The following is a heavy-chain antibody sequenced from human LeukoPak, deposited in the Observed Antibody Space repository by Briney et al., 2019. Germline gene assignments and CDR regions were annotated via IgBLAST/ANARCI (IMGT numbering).Heavy chain of an antibody. CDR3: ARDPRAYGGNSDY. V-gene: IGHV1-2*02. D-gene: IGHD4-23*01. Sequence: ASVKVSCKASGYTFSGYYMHWVRQAPGQGLEWMGWINPNSGDTNYAQKFQGRVTMTRDTSITTAYMELTRLRSDDTAMYYCARDPRAYGGNSDYWGQGALVTVFS. J-gene: IGHJ4*02. CDR2: INPNSGDT. CDR1: GYTFSGYY.